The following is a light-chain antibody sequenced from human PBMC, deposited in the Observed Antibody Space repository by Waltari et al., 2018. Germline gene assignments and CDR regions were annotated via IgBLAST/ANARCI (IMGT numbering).Light chain of an antibody. J-gene: IGKJ1*01. CDR1: QSIVVW. V-gene: IGKV1-5*03. CDR3: LQYNSYPWT. CDR2: KAS. Sequence: DIQVTQSPSTLPASVGDRVTITCRASQSIVVWLAWYQQKPGKAPRLLIYKASYLESGVPSRFGGSGSGTEFTLTISSLQADDFATYYCLQYNSYPWTFGQGTKVEIK.